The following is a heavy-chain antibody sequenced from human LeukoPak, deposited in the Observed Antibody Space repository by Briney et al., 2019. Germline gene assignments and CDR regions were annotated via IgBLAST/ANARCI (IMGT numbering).Heavy chain of an antibody. CDR1: GFTFSDNY. CDR2: ISGNGGVI. J-gene: IGHJ4*02. Sequence: PGGSLRLSCAASGFTFSDNYMTWVRQAPGKGVEWLSYISGNGGVIQYADSVKGRFTISRDNAKNLLYLQMDSLRVEDTAIYYCARDPRTVRIWGQGTLVTVSS. D-gene: IGHD1-1*01. V-gene: IGHV3-11*04. CDR3: ARDPRTVRI.